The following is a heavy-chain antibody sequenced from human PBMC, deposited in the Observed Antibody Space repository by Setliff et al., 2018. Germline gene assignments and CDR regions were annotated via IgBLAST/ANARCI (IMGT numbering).Heavy chain of an antibody. CDR1: GHSFTVFY. CDR2: ISPHSGDT. CDR3: ARSGSFGMRYWFDY. Sequence: ASVKVSCKSSGHSFTVFYLHWVRQAPGQGLEWMGWISPHSGDTHYAQKFQSRVRMTRDTSTYAAYLELSDLTSDDTAMYYCARSGSFGMRYWFDYGGQGALVTVSS. D-gene: IGHD1-26*01. J-gene: IGHJ4*02. V-gene: IGHV1-2*02.